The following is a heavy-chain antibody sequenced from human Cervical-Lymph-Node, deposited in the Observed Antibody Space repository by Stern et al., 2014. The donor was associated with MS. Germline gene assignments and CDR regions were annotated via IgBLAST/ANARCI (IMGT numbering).Heavy chain of an antibody. D-gene: IGHD6-19*01. CDR2: ILPISGKT. CDR1: GDTFNRNA. CDR3: AITDSAWDNPFHFFGMDV. J-gene: IGHJ6*02. Sequence: VQLVESGAAVKKPGSSVKASCKASGDTFNRNAFSWVRQAPGQGLEWMGGILPISGKTAYAQKVRARVTLTADESTGTAYMELRSLRSEDTAVFYCAITDSAWDNPFHFFGMDVWGQGTTVTVSS. V-gene: IGHV1-69*01.